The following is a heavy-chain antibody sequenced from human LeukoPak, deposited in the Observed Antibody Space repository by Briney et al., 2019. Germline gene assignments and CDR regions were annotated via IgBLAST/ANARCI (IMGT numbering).Heavy chain of an antibody. CDR2: IKEDGSKK. J-gene: IGHJ4*02. V-gene: IGHV3-7*01. Sequence: GGSLRFSCAASGFTFSSHWMTWVRQAPGKGLEWVANIKEDGSKKNYVDSVKGRFTISRDNPKNSLYLQMNSLRAEDTAVYYCARDRRDYYDSSGYNDYWGQGTLVTVSS. CDR1: GFTFSSHW. CDR3: ARDRRDYYDSSGYNDY. D-gene: IGHD3-22*01.